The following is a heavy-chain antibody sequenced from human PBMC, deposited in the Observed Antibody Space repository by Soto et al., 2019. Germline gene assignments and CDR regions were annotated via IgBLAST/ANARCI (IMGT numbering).Heavy chain of an antibody. CDR1: GGTFSSYA. V-gene: IGHV1-69*13. D-gene: IGHD1-26*01. CDR3: ASRFGGSRGFDGFDI. Sequence: GSSVKVSCKASGGTFSSYAISWVRQAPGQGLEWMGGIIPIFGTANYAQKFQGRVTITADESTSTAYMELSSLRSEDTAVYYCASRFGGSRGFDGFDIWGQGTMVTVSS. J-gene: IGHJ3*02. CDR2: IIPIFGTA.